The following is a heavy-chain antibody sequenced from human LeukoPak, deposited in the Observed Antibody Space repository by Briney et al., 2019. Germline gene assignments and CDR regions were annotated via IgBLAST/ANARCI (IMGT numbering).Heavy chain of an antibody. CDR1: GGSISSYY. V-gene: IGHV4-59*01. CDR2: IYYSGST. J-gene: IGHJ4*02. Sequence: SETLSLTCTVSGGSISSYYWSWIRQPPGKGLEWIGYIYYSGSTNYNPSLKSRVTISVDTSKNQFSLKLSSVTAADTAVYDCARVGYYYASSGFYDYWGQGTLVTVSS. D-gene: IGHD3-22*01. CDR3: ARVGYYYASSGFYDY.